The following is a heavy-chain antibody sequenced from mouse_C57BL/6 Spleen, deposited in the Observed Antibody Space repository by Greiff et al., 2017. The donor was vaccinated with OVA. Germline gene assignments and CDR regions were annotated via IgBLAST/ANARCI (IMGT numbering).Heavy chain of an antibody. CDR3: ARWGLDGNYGYFDV. J-gene: IGHJ1*03. D-gene: IGHD2-1*01. CDR1: GYSITSGYY. V-gene: IGHV3-6*01. CDR2: ISYDGSN. Sequence: EVQLVESGPGLVKPSQSLSLTCSVTGYSITSGYYWNWIRQFPGNKLEWMGYISYDGSNNYNPSLKNRISITRDTSKNQFFLKLNSVTTEDTATYYCARWGLDGNYGYFDVWGTGTTVTVSS.